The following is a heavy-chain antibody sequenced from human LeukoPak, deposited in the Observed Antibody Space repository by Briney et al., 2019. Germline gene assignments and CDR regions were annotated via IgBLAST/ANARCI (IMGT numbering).Heavy chain of an antibody. Sequence: GGSLRLSCTVSGFTVSSNSMSWVRQAPGKGLEWVSFIYSDNTHYSDSVKGRFTISRDNAKNTLYLQMNSLRAEDTAVYYCARDRYFYDNRGIDYWGQGTLVTVFS. D-gene: IGHD3-22*01. CDR2: IYSDNT. CDR3: ARDRYFYDNRGIDY. V-gene: IGHV3-53*01. CDR1: GFTVSSNS. J-gene: IGHJ4*02.